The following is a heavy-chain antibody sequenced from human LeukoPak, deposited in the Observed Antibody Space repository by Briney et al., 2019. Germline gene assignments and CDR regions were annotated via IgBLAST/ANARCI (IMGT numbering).Heavy chain of an antibody. V-gene: IGHV4-39*07. CDR2: IYYSGST. Sequence: SETLSLTCTVSGGSISSSSYYWGWIRQPPGKGLEWIGSIYYSGSTYYNPSLKSRVTISVDTPKNQFSLKLSSVTAADTAVYYCARAWGHYYYYMDVWGKGTTVTVSS. CDR3: ARAWGHYYYYMDV. J-gene: IGHJ6*03. D-gene: IGHD7-27*01. CDR1: GGSISSSSYY.